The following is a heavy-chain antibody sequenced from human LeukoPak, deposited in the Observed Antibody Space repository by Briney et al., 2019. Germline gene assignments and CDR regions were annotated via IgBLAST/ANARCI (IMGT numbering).Heavy chain of an antibody. Sequence: SGGSLRLSCAASGFTFNNYAMSWVRQAPGKGLEWVSAICASGGTKYYADSVKGRFTISRDNSENTLYLQMNSLRAEDTAVYYCAKEPREYCSSTSCPNWFDSWGQGTLVTVS. CDR2: ICASGGTK. CDR3: AKEPREYCSSTSCPNWFDS. CDR1: GFTFNNYA. D-gene: IGHD2-2*01. J-gene: IGHJ5*01. V-gene: IGHV3-23*01.